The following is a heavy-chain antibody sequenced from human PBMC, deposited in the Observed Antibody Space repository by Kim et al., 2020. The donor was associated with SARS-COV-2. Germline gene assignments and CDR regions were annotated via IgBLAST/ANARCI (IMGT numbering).Heavy chain of an antibody. V-gene: IGHV3-66*01. D-gene: IGHD3-16*02. CDR3: ATDAYDYVWVSYRPYYYNMDV. CDR2: IYSGGST. CDR1: GFTVSSNY. Sequence: GGSLRLSCAASGFTVSSNYMSWVRQAPGKGLEWVSVIYSGGSTYYADSVKGRFTISRDISKNTLYLQMNSLRAEDTAVYYCATDAYDYVWVSYRPYYYNMDVWGQGPTVTVSS. J-gene: IGHJ6*01.